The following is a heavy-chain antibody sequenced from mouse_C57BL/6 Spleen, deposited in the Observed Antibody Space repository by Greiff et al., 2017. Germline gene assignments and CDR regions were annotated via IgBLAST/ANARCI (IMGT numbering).Heavy chain of an antibody. D-gene: IGHD1-1*01. CDR1: GFSLTSYG. CDR3: AKNDYGSSYGWYFDV. J-gene: IGHJ1*03. Sequence: VQLQQSGPGLVQPSQSLSITCTVSGFSLTSYGVHWVRQPPGKGLEWLGVIWSGGSTDYNAAFISRLSISKDNSKSQVFFKMNSLQADDTAIYYCAKNDYGSSYGWYFDVWGTGTTVTVSS. V-gene: IGHV2-4*01. CDR2: IWSGGST.